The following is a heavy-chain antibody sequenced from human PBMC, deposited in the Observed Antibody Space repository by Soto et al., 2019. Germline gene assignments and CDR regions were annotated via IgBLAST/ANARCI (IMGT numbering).Heavy chain of an antibody. CDR3: AKEGEQWLVHSYAEYFQH. V-gene: IGHV3-30*18. Sequence: ESGGGVVQPGRSLRLSCAASGFTFSSYGMHWVRQAPGKGLEWVAVISYDGSNKYYADSVKGRFTISRDNSKNTLYLQMNSLRAEDTAVYYCAKEGEQWLVHSYAEYFQHWGQGTLVTVSS. CDR1: GFTFSSYG. D-gene: IGHD6-19*01. CDR2: ISYDGSNK. J-gene: IGHJ1*01.